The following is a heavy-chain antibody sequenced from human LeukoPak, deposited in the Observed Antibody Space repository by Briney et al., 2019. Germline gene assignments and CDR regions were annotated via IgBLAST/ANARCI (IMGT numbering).Heavy chain of an antibody. D-gene: IGHD2-21*02. CDR3: ATVTGLNAFDF. V-gene: IGHV1-69-2*01. Sequence: ATVKISCKASGYSFTDYFMHWVHQAPGKGPEWMGRVDPEDGETVYAEKFQGRVTITADTSTATAYMELSSLRYEDTAVYYCATVTGLNAFDFWGQGTVVTVSS. CDR2: VDPEDGET. CDR1: GYSFTDYF. J-gene: IGHJ3*01.